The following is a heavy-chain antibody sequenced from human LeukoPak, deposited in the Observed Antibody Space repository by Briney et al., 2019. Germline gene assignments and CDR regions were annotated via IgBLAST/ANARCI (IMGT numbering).Heavy chain of an antibody. CDR3: ARDQYDTWSRRGNFDS. CDR1: GFTFSSSA. V-gene: IGHV3-7*03. J-gene: IGHJ4*02. Sequence: GGSLRLSCAASGFTFSSSAMSWVRQAPGKGLEWVANIELDGSEKNYVDSVKGRFTISRDNTKNSLYLQMNSLRAEDTAVFYCARDQYDTWSRRGNFDSWGQGTLVIVSS. CDR2: IELDGSEK. D-gene: IGHD3-3*01.